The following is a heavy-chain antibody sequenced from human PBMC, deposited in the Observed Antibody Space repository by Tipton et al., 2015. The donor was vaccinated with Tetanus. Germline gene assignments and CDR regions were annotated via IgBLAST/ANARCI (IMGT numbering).Heavy chain of an antibody. V-gene: IGHV3-23*01. CDR2: ISGSGGST. J-gene: IGHJ4*02. D-gene: IGHD3-3*01. CDR3: ARESPYDFNVPY. CDR1: GFTFSSYA. Sequence: SLRLSCAASGFTFSSYAMSWVRQAPGKGLEWVSAISGSGGSTFYADSVRGRFIISRDKSKNTLFLQMNSLRTEDTAVYYCARESPYDFNVPYWGQGTLVTASS.